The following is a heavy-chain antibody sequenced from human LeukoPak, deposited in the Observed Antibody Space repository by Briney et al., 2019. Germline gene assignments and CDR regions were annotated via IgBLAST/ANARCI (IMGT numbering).Heavy chain of an antibody. J-gene: IGHJ5*02. D-gene: IGHD6-19*01. CDR3: ARDHKQWLVRGWFDP. Sequence: GGSLRLSCAASGFTFSSYWMSWVRQAPGKGLEWVSSISSSSSYIYYADSVKGRFTISRDNAKNSLYLQMNSLRAEDTAVYYCARDHKQWLVRGWFDPWGQGTLVTVSS. CDR2: ISSSSSYI. V-gene: IGHV3-21*01. CDR1: GFTFSSYW.